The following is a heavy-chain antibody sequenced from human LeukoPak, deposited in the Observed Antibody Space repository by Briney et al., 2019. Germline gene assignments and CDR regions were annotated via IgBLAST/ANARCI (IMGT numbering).Heavy chain of an antibody. V-gene: IGHV3-7*01. J-gene: IGHJ4*02. CDR2: IKQDGSDK. CDR3: ARLSPAAVDSDY. D-gene: IGHD6-13*01. CDR1: GFTFSSYA. Sequence: GGSLRLSCAASGFTFSSYAMSWVRQAPGKGLEWVANIKQDGSDKYYVDSVKGRFTISRDNAKNSLYLQMNSLRAEDTAVYYCARLSPAAVDSDYWGQGTLVTVSS.